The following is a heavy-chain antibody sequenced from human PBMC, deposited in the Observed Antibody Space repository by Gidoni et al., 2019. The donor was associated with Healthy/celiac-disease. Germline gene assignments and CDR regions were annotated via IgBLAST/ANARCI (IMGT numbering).Heavy chain of an antibody. D-gene: IGHD1-1*01. CDR3: ARASGGYYFDY. V-gene: IGHV4-34*01. CDR1: GGSFSGYY. Sequence: QVQLQQWGAGLLKPSETLSLTCAVYGGSFSGYYWSWIRQPPGKGLEWIGEINHSGSTNYNPSLKSRVTISVDTSKNQFSLKLSSVTAADTAVYYCARASGGYYFDYWGQGTLVTVSS. J-gene: IGHJ4*02. CDR2: INHSGST.